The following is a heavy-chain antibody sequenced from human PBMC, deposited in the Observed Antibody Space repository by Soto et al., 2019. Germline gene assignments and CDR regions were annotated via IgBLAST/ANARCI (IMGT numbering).Heavy chain of an antibody. CDR2: INHSGST. J-gene: IGHJ4*02. V-gene: IGHV4-34*01. Sequence: SETLSLTCAVYGGSFSGYYWSWIRQPPGKGLEWIGEINHSGSTNYNPTLKSRVTISVDTSKNQFYLKLGSVTAADTAVYYCARGRVVRNDYVWGSYRHLLYYFDYWGQGTLVTVSS. CDR3: ARGRVVRNDYVWGSYRHLLYYFDY. CDR1: GGSFSGYY. D-gene: IGHD3-16*02.